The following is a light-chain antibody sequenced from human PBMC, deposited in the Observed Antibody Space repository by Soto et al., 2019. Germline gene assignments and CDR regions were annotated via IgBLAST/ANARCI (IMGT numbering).Light chain of an antibody. CDR2: GAS. CDR3: QQYGSSRGT. Sequence: EIVLTQSPGTLSLSPGERATLSCRASQSVSSSYLACYQQKPGQAPRLLIYGASSRATGIPDRFSGSGSGKDFTLTISRMEPEDFEVYYCQQYGSSRGTFGGGTKVEIK. V-gene: IGKV3-20*01. CDR1: QSVSSSY. J-gene: IGKJ4*01.